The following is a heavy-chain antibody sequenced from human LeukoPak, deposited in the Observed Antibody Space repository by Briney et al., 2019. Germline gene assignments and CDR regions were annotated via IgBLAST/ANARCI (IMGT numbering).Heavy chain of an antibody. CDR1: GFTFSSYG. CDR3: AKGVRKTYYYDSSGCEFDY. V-gene: IGHV3-30*18. D-gene: IGHD3-22*01. J-gene: IGHJ4*02. CDR2: IWYGGSNK. Sequence: PGRSLRLSCAASGFTFSSYGMHWVRQAPGKGLEWVAVIWYGGSNKYYADSVKGRFTISRDNSKNTVYLQMNSLRTEDTAVYYCAKGVRKTYYYDSSGCEFDYWGPGTLVTVSS.